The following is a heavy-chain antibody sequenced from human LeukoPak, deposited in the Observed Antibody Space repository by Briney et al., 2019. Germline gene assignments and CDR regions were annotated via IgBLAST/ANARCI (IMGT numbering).Heavy chain of an antibody. J-gene: IGHJ6*02. Sequence: SETLSLTCTVSGGSISSYYWSWIRQPPGKGLEWIGYIYYSGSTNYNPSLKSRVTISVDTSKNQFSLKLSSATAADTAVYYCARDVWWSFYYYYGMDVWGQGTTVTVSS. V-gene: IGHV4-59*01. CDR2: IYYSGST. D-gene: IGHD3-16*01. CDR3: ARDVWWSFYYYYGMDV. CDR1: GGSISSYY.